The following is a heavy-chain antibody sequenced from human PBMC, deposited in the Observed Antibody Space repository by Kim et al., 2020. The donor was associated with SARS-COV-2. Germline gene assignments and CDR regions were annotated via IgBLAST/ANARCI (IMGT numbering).Heavy chain of an antibody. V-gene: IGHV4-59*01. D-gene: IGHD3-9*01. J-gene: IGHJ4*02. CDR2: IYYSGST. Sequence: SETLSLTCTVSGGSISSYYWSWIRQPPGKGLEWMGYIYYSGSTNYNPSLKSRVTISVDTSKNQFSLKLSSVTAAAAAVYYCARAYYDILTGYYPYYFEYWGQGTLVTVSS. CDR1: GGSISSYY. CDR3: ARAYYDILTGYYPYYFEY.